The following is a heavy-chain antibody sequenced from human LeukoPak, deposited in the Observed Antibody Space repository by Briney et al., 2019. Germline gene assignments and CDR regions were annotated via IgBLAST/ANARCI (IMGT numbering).Heavy chain of an antibody. CDR3: AELGITMIGGV. CDR2: ISSSSSYI. Sequence: PGGSLRLSCVDSGFTFSTYSMNWVRQAPGKGLEWVSSISSSSSYIYYGDSVKGRFTISRDNAKNSLYLQMNSLRAEDTAVYYRAELGITMIGGVWGKGTTVTISS. D-gene: IGHD3-10*02. V-gene: IGHV3-21*01. CDR1: GFTFSTYS. J-gene: IGHJ6*04.